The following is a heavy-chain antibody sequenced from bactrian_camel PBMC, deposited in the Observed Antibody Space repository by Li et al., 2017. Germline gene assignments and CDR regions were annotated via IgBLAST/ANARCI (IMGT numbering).Heavy chain of an antibody. CDR2: INNDIT. CDR3: AADPVPIYC. J-gene: IGHJ4*01. CDR1: GYTYSNYC. Sequence: HVQLVESGGGLVQPGGSLRLSCAASGYTYSNYCMDWFRQAPGEEREGVAINNDITRYADSAKGRFTCSQGNTKNTLYLQMNSLKTEDTAVYYCAADPVPIYCLGPGDPGHRL. D-gene: IGHD2*01. V-gene: IGHV3S1*01.